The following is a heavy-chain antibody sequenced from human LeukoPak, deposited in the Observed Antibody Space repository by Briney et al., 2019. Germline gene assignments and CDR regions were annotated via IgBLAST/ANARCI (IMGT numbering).Heavy chain of an antibody. J-gene: IGHJ6*02. Sequence: NPGGSLRLSCAASGFTVSNNYMSWVRQAPGKGLEWVTSISSSSSYIYYADSVKGRFTISRDNAKNSLYLQMNSLRAEDTAVYYCARALVDTAMALGSYYYGMDVWGQGTTVTVSS. D-gene: IGHD5-18*01. CDR1: GFTVSNNY. CDR2: ISSSSSYI. V-gene: IGHV3-21*01. CDR3: ARALVDTAMALGSYYYGMDV.